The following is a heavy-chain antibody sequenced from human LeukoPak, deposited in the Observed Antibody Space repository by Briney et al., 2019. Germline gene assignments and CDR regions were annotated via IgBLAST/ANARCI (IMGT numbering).Heavy chain of an antibody. CDR1: GYSISSSNW. J-gene: IGHJ3*02. CDR3: ARNQAVASNHGAMDI. D-gene: IGHD6-19*01. V-gene: IGHV4-28*01. CDR2: IYYSGSA. Sequence: PSDTLSLTCAVSGYSISSSNWWGWFRQRPGKGLEWIRYIYYSGSAYYNTSLNSRITMSVDTSKNQFSLKLSSVTAVDTAVYYCARNQAVASNHGAMDIWGQGTMVIVSS.